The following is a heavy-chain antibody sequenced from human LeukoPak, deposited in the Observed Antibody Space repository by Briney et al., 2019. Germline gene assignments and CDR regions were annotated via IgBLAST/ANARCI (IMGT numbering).Heavy chain of an antibody. CDR1: GGTFSSYA. V-gene: IGHV1-69*06. D-gene: IGHD1-7*01. CDR3: ARDQRYNWNYPNWFDP. Sequence: ASVKVSCKASGGTFSSYAISWVRQAPGQGLEWMGGIIPIFGTANYAQKFQGRVTITADISTSTAYMELSSLRSEDTAVYYCARDQRYNWNYPNWFDPWGQGTLVTVSS. CDR2: IIPIFGTA. J-gene: IGHJ5*02.